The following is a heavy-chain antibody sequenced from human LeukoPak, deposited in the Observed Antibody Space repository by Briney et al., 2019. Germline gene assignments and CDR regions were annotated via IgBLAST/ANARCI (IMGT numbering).Heavy chain of an antibody. D-gene: IGHD6-13*01. CDR1: GYTFTSYY. CDR2: INPSGGGT. V-gene: IGHV1-46*01. Sequence: ASVKLSXEASGYTFTSYYMHWVRQAPPQGLEWMGIINPSGGGTSSTQKFQGRVTMTRYTSTSAVYMELGSLRSEDTAVYYCARDFIAAAGGCDYWGQGTLVTVSS. J-gene: IGHJ4*02. CDR3: ARDFIAAAGGCDY.